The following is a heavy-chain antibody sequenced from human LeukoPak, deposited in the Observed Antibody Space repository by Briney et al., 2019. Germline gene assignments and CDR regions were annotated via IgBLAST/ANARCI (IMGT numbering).Heavy chain of an antibody. CDR1: GFTFSTYW. CDR2: INSDGSST. D-gene: IGHD4-23*01. Sequence: GGSLRLSCAASGFTFSTYWMHWVRRAPKKGLVWVSRINSDGSSTDYADSVKGRFTISRDNAKNTLYLQMNSLRAEDTAMYYCARDKYGGNSNAFDIWGQGTMVTVSS. V-gene: IGHV3-74*01. J-gene: IGHJ3*02. CDR3: ARDKYGGNSNAFDI.